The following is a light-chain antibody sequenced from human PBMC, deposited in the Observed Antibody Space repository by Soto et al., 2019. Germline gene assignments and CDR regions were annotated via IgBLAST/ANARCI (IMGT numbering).Light chain of an antibody. CDR3: QQYNTWPPYT. CDR1: QSVSSN. V-gene: IGKV3-15*01. J-gene: IGKJ2*01. Sequence: EIVMTQSPASLSVSPGERATLSCRASQSVSSNLAWYQQKPGQAPRLLIYGASTRATGIPARFSGSGSGTELTLTISSLHSEEFAVYYCQQYNTWPPYTFGQGTKLEIK. CDR2: GAS.